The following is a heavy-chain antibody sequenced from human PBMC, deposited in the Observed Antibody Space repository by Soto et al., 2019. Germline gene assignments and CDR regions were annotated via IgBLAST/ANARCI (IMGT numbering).Heavy chain of an antibody. CDR3: AAPASGRRDAFDI. V-gene: IGHV5-51*03. CDR1: RYTFPTSW. Sequence: EVQLVQSGAEVKKPGDSLKISCQSSRYTFPTSWIAWVRQTPGKGMAWMGTLYPGDSETRYGPSFHGQVGISAHKSISTASLQWSSLKASDTVIYYCAAPASGRRDAFDIWGQGTMVTVSS. CDR2: LYPGDSET. J-gene: IGHJ3*02.